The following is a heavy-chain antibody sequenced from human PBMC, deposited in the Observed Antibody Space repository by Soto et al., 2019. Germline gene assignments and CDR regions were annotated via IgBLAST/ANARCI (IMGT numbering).Heavy chain of an antibody. CDR3: ARRLGYGFNSTWAAFDI. CDR2: ICPGKSYT. J-gene: IGHJ6*02. Sequence: GESKKICYTSDGFRFTSYWIAWVREWTGKCLEWMGIICPGKSYTLYGPSCEGQASITADRSMNTAYRQWSGLRASESSTYYCARRLGYGFNSTWAAFDIWGLGTTVTVSS. D-gene: IGHD3-16*01. V-gene: IGHV5-51*01. CDR1: GFRFTSYW.